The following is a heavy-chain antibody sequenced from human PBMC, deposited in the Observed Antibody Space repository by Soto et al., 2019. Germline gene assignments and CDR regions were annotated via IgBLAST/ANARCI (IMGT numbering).Heavy chain of an antibody. CDR1: GGSVSSNSAA. J-gene: IGHJ4*02. CDR2: TYYRSKWYN. V-gene: IGHV6-1*01. D-gene: IGHD3-16*01. CDR3: ARDLGLYYFDY. Sequence: TQTLPLTCASSGGSVSSNSAAWNWIRNSPSRGLEWLGRTYYRSKWYNDYAVSVKSRITINPDTSKNQFSLQLNSVTPEDTAVYYCARDLGLYYFDYWGQGTLVTVSS.